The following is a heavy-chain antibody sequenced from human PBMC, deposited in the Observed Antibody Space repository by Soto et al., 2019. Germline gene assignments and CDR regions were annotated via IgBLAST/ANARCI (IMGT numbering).Heavy chain of an antibody. CDR3: ARGGRWLQGNDY. CDR2: ISYDASDK. V-gene: IGHV3-30-3*01. J-gene: IGHJ4*02. CDR1: GFTFSSYA. D-gene: IGHD3-16*01. Sequence: QVQLVESGGGVVQPGRSLRLCCAASGFTFSSYAMHWVRQAPGKGLEWVAVISYDASDKYYADSVKGRFTISRDHSKNTLYLQMNSLRPEDTAVYYCARGGRWLQGNDYWGQGTLVTVSS.